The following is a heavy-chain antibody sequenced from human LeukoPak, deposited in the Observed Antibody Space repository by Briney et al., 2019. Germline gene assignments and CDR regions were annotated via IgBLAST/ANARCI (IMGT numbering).Heavy chain of an antibody. CDR3: ARDSYGSSGYYYVSDY. J-gene: IGHJ4*02. CDR2: ISYSSSAI. V-gene: IGHV3-48*02. CDR1: GFTFSTYS. Sequence: GGSLRLSCAASGFTFSTYSMNWVRQAPGKGLEWVSYISYSSSAIYYADSVKGRFTISRDNAKNSLYLRMNSLRDEDTAVYYCARDSYGSSGYYYVSDYWGQGALVTVSS. D-gene: IGHD3-22*01.